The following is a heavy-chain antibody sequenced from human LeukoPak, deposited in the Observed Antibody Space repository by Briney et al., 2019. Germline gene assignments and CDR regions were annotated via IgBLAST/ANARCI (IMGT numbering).Heavy chain of an antibody. CDR2: IFSNGEK. CDR1: GYSISSGYYW. CDR3: ARITEDIVVVVAATPSGFWFDP. Sequence: ETLSLTCAVSGYSISSGYYWAWIRQPPGKALEWLAHIFSNGEKSYSTSLKSRLTISKDTSKSQVVLTMTNMDPVDTATYYCARITEDIVVVVAATPSGFWFDPWGQGTLVTVSS. V-gene: IGHV2-26*01. D-gene: IGHD2-15*01. J-gene: IGHJ5*02.